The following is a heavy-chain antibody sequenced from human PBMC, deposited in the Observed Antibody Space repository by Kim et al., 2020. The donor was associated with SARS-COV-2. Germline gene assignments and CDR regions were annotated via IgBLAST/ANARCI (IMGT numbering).Heavy chain of an antibody. J-gene: IGHJ1*01. CDR2: INHSGST. CDR1: GGSFSGYY. D-gene: IGHD3-10*01. V-gene: IGHV4-34*01. CDR3: ARGSRSRSYYGSGSYSDN. Sequence: SETLSLTCAVYGGSFSGYYWSWIRQPPGKGLEWIGEINHSGSTNYNPSLKSRVTISVETSKNQFSLKLSSVTAADTAVYYCARGSRSRSYYGSGSYSDNWGQGTLVTVSS.